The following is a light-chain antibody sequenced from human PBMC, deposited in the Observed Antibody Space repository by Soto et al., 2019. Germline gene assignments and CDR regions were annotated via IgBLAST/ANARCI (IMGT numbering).Light chain of an antibody. J-gene: IGKJ2*01. CDR2: AAS. Sequence: IQLTQSPSSLSASVGDRVTVTCRASQGISSYLAWYQQQPGKAPKLLIYAASTLQRGVSSRFSGSASGTDFTLTISSLQPEDFATYCCQQLNRYPPTFGQGTKLEIK. CDR1: QGISSY. V-gene: IGKV1-9*01. CDR3: QQLNRYPPT.